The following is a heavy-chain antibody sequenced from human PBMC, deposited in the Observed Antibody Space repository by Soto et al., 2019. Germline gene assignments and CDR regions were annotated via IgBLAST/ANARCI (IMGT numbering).Heavy chain of an antibody. CDR1: GHTFTTYA. J-gene: IGHJ5*02. Sequence: ASVKVSCKASGHTFTTYAMHWVRQPPGQRLEWMGWINPGNGNTKYSEKFQGRVTITTDTSARTAYMELSSLRSEDTAVYYCARDPPYYYDTSGYYESWFDPWGQGTLVTVSS. CDR3: ARDPPYYYDTSGYYESWFDP. V-gene: IGHV1-3*01. CDR2: INPGNGNT. D-gene: IGHD3-22*01.